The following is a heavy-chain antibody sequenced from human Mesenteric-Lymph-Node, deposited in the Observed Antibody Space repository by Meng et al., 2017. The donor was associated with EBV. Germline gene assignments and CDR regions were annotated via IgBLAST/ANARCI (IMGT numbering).Heavy chain of an antibody. CDR3: ARITFGGAIGD. V-gene: IGHV4-4*02. Sequence: VHLQSSAPGRVKPSGTLSLAFTVVSGSISNSKWWRWVRQPPGKGLQWIGEIFHSGGTNYNPSLKSRVTISVDKSKNQFSLKVNSLTAADTAVYYCARITFGGAIGDWGQGTLVTVSS. D-gene: IGHD3-16*02. J-gene: IGHJ4*02. CDR2: IFHSGGT. CDR1: SGSISNSKW.